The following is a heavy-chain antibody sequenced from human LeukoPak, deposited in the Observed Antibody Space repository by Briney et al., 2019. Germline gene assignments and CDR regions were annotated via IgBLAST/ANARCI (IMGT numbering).Heavy chain of an antibody. Sequence: PSETLSLTCTVSGGSISSYYWSWIRQPPGKGLEWIGYIYYSGSTNYNPSIKSRVNISVDTSKNQFSLKLSSVTAADTALYYCARGRGWFDPWGQGTLVIVSS. D-gene: IGHD3-10*01. V-gene: IGHV4-59*01. J-gene: IGHJ5*02. CDR2: IYYSGST. CDR3: ARGRGWFDP. CDR1: GGSISSYY.